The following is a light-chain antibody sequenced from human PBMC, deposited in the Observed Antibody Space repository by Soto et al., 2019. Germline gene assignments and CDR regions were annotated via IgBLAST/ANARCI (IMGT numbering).Light chain of an antibody. CDR2: EIF. Sequence: QSVLTQPASVSASPGQSISISCTGTTNDVGAFDYVSWYQQHPGKPPKLIIYEIFNRPSGVSHRFSGPKSGNSASLTISGLQAEDEADYYCSSYTTNNAHVFGGGTQLTVL. CDR1: TNDVGAFDY. CDR3: SSYTTNNAHV. J-gene: IGLJ2*01. V-gene: IGLV2-14*01.